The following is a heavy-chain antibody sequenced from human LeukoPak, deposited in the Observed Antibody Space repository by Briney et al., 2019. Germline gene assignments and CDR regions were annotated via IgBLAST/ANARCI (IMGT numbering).Heavy chain of an antibody. CDR3: AKGRPFYYYYMDV. V-gene: IGHV4-59*03. J-gene: IGHJ6*03. CDR1: GGSITGDY. Sequence: SETLSLTCTVSGGSITGDYWIWIRQSPGRGLEWIGYIYYTGNTNYNPSLKSRITFSVDTSKSQFSLKLRSVTAADTAVYYCAKGRPFYYYYMDVWGKGTTVTVSS. CDR2: IYYTGNT.